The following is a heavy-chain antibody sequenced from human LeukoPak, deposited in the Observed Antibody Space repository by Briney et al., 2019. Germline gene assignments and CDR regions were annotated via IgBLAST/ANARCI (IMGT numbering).Heavy chain of an antibody. CDR3: ASSPFGSKPIFRVVNGYYYYYMDG. V-gene: IGHV1-18*01. CDR2: ISAYNGNT. CDR1: GYTFTSYG. J-gene: IGHJ6*03. D-gene: IGHD3-3*01. Sequence: ASVKVSCKASGYTFTSYGSSWVRQAPGQGLGWMGWISAYNGNTNYAQKLQGRVTMPTVTSTSTAYMELRSLRSDDAAVYYCASSPFGSKPIFRVVNGYYYYYMDGWGKGTTVTVCS.